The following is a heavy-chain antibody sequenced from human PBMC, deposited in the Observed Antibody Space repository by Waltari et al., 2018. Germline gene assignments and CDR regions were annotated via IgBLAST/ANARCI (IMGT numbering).Heavy chain of an antibody. V-gene: IGHV4-39*07. CDR1: GGSISSSSYY. Sequence: QLQLQESGPGLVKPSETLSLTCTVSGGSISSSSYYWGWIRQPPGKGLEWSGSIYYSRSTYYTPSLKCRVTISVDTCKNQFSLKLSSVTAADTAVYYCARDVYSSGWYNWFDPWGQGTLVTVSS. J-gene: IGHJ5*02. CDR3: ARDVYSSGWYNWFDP. CDR2: IYYSRST. D-gene: IGHD6-19*01.